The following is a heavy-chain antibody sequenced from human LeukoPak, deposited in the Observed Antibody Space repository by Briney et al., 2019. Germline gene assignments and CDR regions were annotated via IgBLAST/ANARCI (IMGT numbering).Heavy chain of an antibody. Sequence: SETLSLTCAVYGGSFSGYYWSWIRQPPGKGLEWIGEINHSGSTNYNPSLKSRVTISVDTSKNQFSLKLSSVTAADTAVYYCAVLGYCSGGSCYSAPYFGYWGQGTLVTVSS. V-gene: IGHV4-34*01. CDR3: AVLGYCSGGSCYSAPYFGY. J-gene: IGHJ4*02. CDR1: GGSFSGYY. D-gene: IGHD2-15*01. CDR2: INHSGST.